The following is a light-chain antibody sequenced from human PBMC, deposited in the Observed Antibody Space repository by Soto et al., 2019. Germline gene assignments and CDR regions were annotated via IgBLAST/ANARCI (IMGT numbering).Light chain of an antibody. Sequence: IQMTQSPSSLSSSVGDIFTITCRASQGIRNDLGWYQQKPGKAPNLLIHDGFSLESGVPSRFSGSGSGTEFTLTITSLQPDDFATYYCQQYHTSWTFGQGTKV. CDR1: QGIRND. CDR3: QQYHTSWT. V-gene: IGKV1-17*01. J-gene: IGKJ1*01. CDR2: DGF.